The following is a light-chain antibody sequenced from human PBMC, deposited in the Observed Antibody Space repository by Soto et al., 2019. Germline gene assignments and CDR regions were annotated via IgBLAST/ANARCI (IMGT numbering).Light chain of an antibody. CDR3: QQYNTLPPYT. J-gene: IGKJ2*01. CDR1: QNVNTW. V-gene: IGKV1-5*03. Sequence: IQITQPPSTLSASVGDRVTITCRASQNVNTWLAWYQQKPGKAPKVLIYEASSLQSGAPSRFSGSGSGTEFTLTISSLQPDDFATYYCQQYNTLPPYTFGQGTKVDIK. CDR2: EAS.